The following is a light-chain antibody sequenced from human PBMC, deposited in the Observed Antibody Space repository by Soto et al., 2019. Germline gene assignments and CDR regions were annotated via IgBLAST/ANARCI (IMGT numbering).Light chain of an antibody. J-gene: IGLJ1*01. CDR2: EVT. Sequence: QSVLTQPPSVSGAPGQRATISCTGTSSDVGGYDYVSWYQQRPGKAPKLLIHEVTKRPSGVPDRFSGSKSGNTASLTVSGLQAEDEADYYCSSYAGRTLYVFGTGTKLTVL. CDR1: SSDVGGYDY. CDR3: SSYAGRTLYV. V-gene: IGLV2-8*01.